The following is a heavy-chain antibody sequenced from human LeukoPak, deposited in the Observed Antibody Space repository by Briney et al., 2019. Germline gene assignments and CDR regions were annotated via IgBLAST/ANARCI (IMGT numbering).Heavy chain of an antibody. J-gene: IGHJ5*02. V-gene: IGHV3-30*18. Sequence: GGSLRLSCAASGFXFSSYGMHWVRQAPGKGLKWVAVISYDGSNKYYADSVKGRFTISRDNSKNTLYLQMNSLRAEDTAVYYCAKELRGYSYGLRNNWFDPWGQGTLVTVSS. CDR3: AKELRGYSYGLRNNWFDP. CDR1: GFXFSSYG. CDR2: ISYDGSNK. D-gene: IGHD5-18*01.